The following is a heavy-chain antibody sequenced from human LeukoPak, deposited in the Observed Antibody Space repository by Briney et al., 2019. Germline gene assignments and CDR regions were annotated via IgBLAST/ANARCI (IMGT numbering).Heavy chain of an antibody. CDR1: GGSISSGGYY. CDR3: AREARGGSGSYVVYGMDV. V-gene: IGHV4-31*03. J-gene: IGHJ6*02. Sequence: PSQTLSLTCTVSGGSISSGGYYWSWIRQHPGKGLEWIGYIYYSGSTYYNPSLKSRVTISVDTSKNQFSLKLSSVTAADTAVYYCAREARGGSGSYVVYGMDVWGQGTTVTVSS. D-gene: IGHD3-10*01. CDR2: IYYSGST.